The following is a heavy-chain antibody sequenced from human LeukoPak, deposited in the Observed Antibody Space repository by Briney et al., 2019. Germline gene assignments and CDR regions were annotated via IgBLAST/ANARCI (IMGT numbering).Heavy chain of an antibody. V-gene: IGHV3-30*07. Sequence: ESVKGRFTISRDNSKNTLYLQMNSLRAEDTAVYYCARADILEWLPDDYWGQGTLVTVSS. J-gene: IGHJ4*02. D-gene: IGHD3-3*01. CDR3: ARADILEWLPDDY.